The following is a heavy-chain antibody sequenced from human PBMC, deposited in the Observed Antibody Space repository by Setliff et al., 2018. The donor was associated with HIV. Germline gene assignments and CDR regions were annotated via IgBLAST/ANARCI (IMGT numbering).Heavy chain of an antibody. V-gene: IGHV4-61*09. CDR3: ARARAVRGAGSLSGRDAFDV. CDR2: IYTSGST. D-gene: IGHD1-26*01. Sequence: SETLSLTCTVSGGSIISGSYYWSWIRQPAGKGLEWIGHIYTSGSTNYNPSLKSRPTISLETSKNQFSLKLKSVIAADTAVYYCARARAVRGAGSLSGRDAFDVWGQGAMVTVSS. J-gene: IGHJ3*01. CDR1: GGSIISGSYY.